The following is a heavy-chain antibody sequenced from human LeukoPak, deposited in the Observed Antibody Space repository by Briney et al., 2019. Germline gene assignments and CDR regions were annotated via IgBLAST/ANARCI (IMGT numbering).Heavy chain of an antibody. D-gene: IGHD3-22*01. CDR3: ASEYYYDSTGLQH. V-gene: IGHV4-39*07. CDR2: IYDSGST. J-gene: IGHJ1*01. CDR1: GGSISSGDYY. Sequence: PSQTLSLTCTVSGGSISSGDYYWGWIRQPPGKGLEWIGSIYDSGSTYYNPSLKSRVTISVDRSKNQFSLKLSSVTAADTAVYYCASEYYYDSTGLQHWGQGTLVTVSS.